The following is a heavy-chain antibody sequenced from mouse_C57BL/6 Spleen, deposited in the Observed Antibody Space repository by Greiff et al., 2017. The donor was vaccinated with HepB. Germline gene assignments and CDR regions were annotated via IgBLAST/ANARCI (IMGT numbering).Heavy chain of an antibody. CDR2: IYPGDGDT. Sequence: QVQLQQSGAELVKPGASVKISCKASGYAFSSYWMNWVKQRPGKGLEWIGQIYPGDGDTNYNGKFKGKATLTADKSSSTAYMQLSSLTSEDSAVYFCARREAYYGSSYGYWGQGTTLTVSS. V-gene: IGHV1-80*01. CDR3: ARREAYYGSSYGY. J-gene: IGHJ2*01. CDR1: GYAFSSYW. D-gene: IGHD1-1*01.